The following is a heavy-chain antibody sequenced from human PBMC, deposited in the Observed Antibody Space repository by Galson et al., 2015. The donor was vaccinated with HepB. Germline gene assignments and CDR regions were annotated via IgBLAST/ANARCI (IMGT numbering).Heavy chain of an antibody. J-gene: IGHJ6*03. D-gene: IGHD3-10*01. CDR2: IDPSDSYT. Sequence: QSGAEVKKPGESLRISCKGSGYSFTSYWISWVRQMPGKGLEWMGRIDPSDSYTNYSPSFQGHVTISADKSISTAYLQWSSLKASDTAMYYCARRIYGSGPSGGVEYYYMDVWGKGTTVTVSS. V-gene: IGHV5-10-1*01. CDR3: ARRIYGSGPSGGVEYYYMDV. CDR1: GYSFTSYW.